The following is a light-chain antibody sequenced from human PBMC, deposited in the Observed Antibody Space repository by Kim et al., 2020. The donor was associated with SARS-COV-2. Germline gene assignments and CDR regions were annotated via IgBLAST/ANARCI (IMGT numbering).Light chain of an antibody. J-gene: IGLJ3*02. CDR1: KLGDKY. Sequence: MSPGQTASITCSGDKLGDKYACWYQQKPGQSPVLVIYQDSKRPSGIPERFSGSNSGNTATLTISGTQAMDEADYYCQAWDSSTAVFGGGTQLTVL. CDR3: QAWDSSTAV. V-gene: IGLV3-1*01. CDR2: QDS.